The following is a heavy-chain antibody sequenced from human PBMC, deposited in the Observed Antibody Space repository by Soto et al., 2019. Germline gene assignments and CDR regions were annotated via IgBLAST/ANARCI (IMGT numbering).Heavy chain of an antibody. CDR3: ASYYYGSGSYYQNRLDY. J-gene: IGHJ4*02. V-gene: IGHV3-23*01. D-gene: IGHD3-10*01. CDR2: ISGSGGST. Sequence: PGGSLRLSCAASGFTFSSYAMSWVRQDPGKGLEWVSAISGSGGSTYYADSVKGRFTISRDNSKNTLYLQMNSLRAEDTAVYYCASYYYGSGSYYQNRLDYWGQGTLVTVSS. CDR1: GFTFSSYA.